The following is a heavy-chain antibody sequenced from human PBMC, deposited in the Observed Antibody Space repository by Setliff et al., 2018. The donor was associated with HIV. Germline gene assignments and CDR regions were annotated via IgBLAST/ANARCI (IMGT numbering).Heavy chain of an antibody. D-gene: IGHD2-2*03. CDR2: IIPIFDTA. CDR1: GGTFSSSA. CDR3: ARDPYGHCTTTTCYVPGY. J-gene: IGHJ4*02. V-gene: IGHV1-69*13. Sequence: SVKVSCKASGGTFSSSAISWVRQAPGQGLEWMGGIIPIFDTANYAQKFQGRVTITADESTSTAYMELSSLRSEDTAIYYCARDPYGHCTTTTCYVPGYWGQGTLVTVSS.